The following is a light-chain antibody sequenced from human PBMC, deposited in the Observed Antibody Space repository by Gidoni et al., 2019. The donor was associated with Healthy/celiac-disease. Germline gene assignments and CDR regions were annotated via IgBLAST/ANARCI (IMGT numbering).Light chain of an antibody. Sequence: DIVLTLSPAPLSLSPGARAPLSCPASQSVSSYLAWYHQKPGQAPRLLIYDASDRATGNPARFSGSGSGTDFTLTISSLEPEDFAVYYCQRRSNWPRYSFGEGTKLEIK. V-gene: IGKV3-11*01. CDR3: QRRSNWPRYS. J-gene: IGKJ2*03. CDR2: DAS. CDR1: QSVSSY.